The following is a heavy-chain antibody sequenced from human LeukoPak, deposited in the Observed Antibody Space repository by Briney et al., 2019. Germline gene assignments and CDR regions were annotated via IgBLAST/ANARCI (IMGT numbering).Heavy chain of an antibody. Sequence: GGSLRLSCAASGFTFSNYGMHWVRQAPGKGLEWVAFTRYDGSSKYYADSVKGRFTISRDNSKNTLYLQMNSLRAEDTAVYYCAKDQGGGSGSVDYWGQGTLVTVSS. CDR3: AKDQGGGSGSVDY. CDR1: GFTFSNYG. CDR2: TRYDGSSK. V-gene: IGHV3-30*02. D-gene: IGHD1-26*01. J-gene: IGHJ4*02.